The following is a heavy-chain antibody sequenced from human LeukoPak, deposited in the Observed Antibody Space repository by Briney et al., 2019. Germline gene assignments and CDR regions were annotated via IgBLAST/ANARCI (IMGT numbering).Heavy chain of an antibody. CDR3: AKAPDGITGTTGFDY. D-gene: IGHD1-20*01. J-gene: IGHJ4*02. CDR2: ISYDGSNK. Sequence: GGSLRLSCAASGFTFSSYGMHWVRQAPGKGLEWVAVISYDGSNKYYADTVKGRFTISRDNSKNTLYLQMNSLRAEDTAVYYCAKAPDGITGTTGFDYWGQGTLVTVSS. CDR1: GFTFSSYG. V-gene: IGHV3-30*18.